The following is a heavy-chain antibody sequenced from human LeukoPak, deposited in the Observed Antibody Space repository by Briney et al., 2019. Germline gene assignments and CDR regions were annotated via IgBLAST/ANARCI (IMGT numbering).Heavy chain of an antibody. CDR3: AKVEPYYYDSSGYPLFDY. Sequence: GGSLRLSCAASGFTFSSYAMSWVRQAPGKGLEWVSAISGSGGSTYYADSVKGRFTISRDNSKNTLYLQMNSLRAEDTAVYYCAKVEPYYYDSSGYPLFDYWGQGTLVTVSS. CDR1: GFTFSSYA. CDR2: ISGSGGST. V-gene: IGHV3-23*01. D-gene: IGHD3-22*01. J-gene: IGHJ4*02.